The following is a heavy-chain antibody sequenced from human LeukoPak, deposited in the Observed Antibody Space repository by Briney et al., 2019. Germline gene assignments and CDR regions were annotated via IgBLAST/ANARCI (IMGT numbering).Heavy chain of an antibody. V-gene: IGHV1-69*06. D-gene: IGHD3-22*01. Sequence: SVKVSFKASGGTFSSYAISWVRQAPGQGREWMGRIIPIFGTANYAQKFQGRVTITADKSTSTAYMELSSLRSEDTAVYYCARGGYYYDSSGYYYGAFDIWGQGTMVTVSS. CDR2: IIPIFGTA. CDR1: GGTFSSYA. J-gene: IGHJ3*02. CDR3: ARGGYYYDSSGYYYGAFDI.